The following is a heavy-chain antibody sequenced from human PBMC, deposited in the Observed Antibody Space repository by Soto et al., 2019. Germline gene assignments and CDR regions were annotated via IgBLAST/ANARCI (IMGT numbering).Heavy chain of an antibody. CDR1: GFTVSSNY. D-gene: IGHD5-18*01. J-gene: IGHJ4*02. CDR2: IYSGGST. V-gene: IGHV3-53*04. Sequence: EVQLVDSGGGLVQPGGSLRLSCAACGFTVSSNYMSWVRQAPGKGLEWVSVIYSGGSTYYADSVKGRFTISRHNSKNTLYLQMNSLRAEDTAVYYCATTPPSDTAMVFDYWGQGTLVTVSS. CDR3: ATTPPSDTAMVFDY.